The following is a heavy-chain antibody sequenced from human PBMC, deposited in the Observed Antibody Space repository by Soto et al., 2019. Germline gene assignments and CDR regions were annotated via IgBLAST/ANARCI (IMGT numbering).Heavy chain of an antibody. J-gene: IGHJ4*02. CDR3: AKVSGDQLLSTFDY. D-gene: IGHD2-2*01. CDR2: SSGSGGST. Sequence: EVPVLESGGGLVQPGGSLRLSCAGAGFTVSSYVLSWFRQAPGKGLECVSGSSGSGGSTYYADSVKGRFTTSRDNFKDTMDLQMNSLRAADTAVYYCAKVSGDQLLSTFDYWGQGTLVTVSS. V-gene: IGHV3-23*01. CDR1: GFTVSSYV.